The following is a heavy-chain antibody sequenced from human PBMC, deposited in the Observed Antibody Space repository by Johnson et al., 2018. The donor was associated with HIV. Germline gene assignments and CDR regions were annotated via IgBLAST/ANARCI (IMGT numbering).Heavy chain of an antibody. CDR3: TTDDFWSGPGGKYAFDI. D-gene: IGHD3-3*01. V-gene: IGHV3-53*01. J-gene: IGHJ3*02. CDR2: IYSGGST. Sequence: VQLVESGGGLIQPGGSLRLSCAASGFTVSSNYMSWVRQAPGKGLEWVSVIYSGGSTYYADSVKGRFTISRDNSKNTLYLQMNSLKTEDTAVYYCTTDDFWSGPGGKYAFDIWGQGTMVTVSS. CDR1: GFTVSSNY.